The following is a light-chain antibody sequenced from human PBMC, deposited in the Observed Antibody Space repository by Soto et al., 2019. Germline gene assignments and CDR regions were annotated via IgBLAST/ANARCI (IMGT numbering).Light chain of an antibody. CDR2: WTS. J-gene: IGKJ1*01. CDR1: QTFLYNSNSNHH. V-gene: IGKV4-1*01. Sequence: DVVVTQFKENMVVSLGERATINCKSSQTFLYNSNSNHHLSWYQQKPGQSPKLLIYWTSTRESGVPERFIGSGSGAEFSLTISSFQAADVAVHYCNQASGYFTLTFADGTKV. CDR3: NQASGYFTLT.